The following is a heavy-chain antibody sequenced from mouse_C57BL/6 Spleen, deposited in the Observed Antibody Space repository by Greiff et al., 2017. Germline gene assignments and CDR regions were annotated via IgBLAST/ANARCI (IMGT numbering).Heavy chain of an antibody. CDR2: INPSSGYT. Sequence: QVQLKQSGAELAKPWASVKLSCKASGYTFTSYWMHWVKQRPGQGLEWIGYINPSSGYTKYNQKFKDKATLTADKSSSTAYMQLSSLTYEDSAVYYCAGGTAFDYWGQGTTLTVSS. V-gene: IGHV1-7*01. CDR3: AGGTAFDY. J-gene: IGHJ2*01. CDR1: GYTFTSYW.